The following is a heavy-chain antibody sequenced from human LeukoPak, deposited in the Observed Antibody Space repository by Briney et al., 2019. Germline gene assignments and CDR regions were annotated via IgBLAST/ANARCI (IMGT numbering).Heavy chain of an antibody. CDR2: ITTDGSNT. CDR1: DFTFSSYG. J-gene: IGHJ3*02. Sequence: PGGSLRLSCAASDFTFSSYGMHWVRQGPGEGPVWVSYITTDGSNTEYADSVKGRFTISRDNAKNMLYLEMNSLRADDTAVFYCARGFHDAFDIWGQGTMVTVSS. V-gene: IGHV3-74*03. CDR3: ARGFHDAFDI.